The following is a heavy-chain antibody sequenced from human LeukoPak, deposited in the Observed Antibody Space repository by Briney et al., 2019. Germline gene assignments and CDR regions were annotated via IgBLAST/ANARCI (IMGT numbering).Heavy chain of an antibody. D-gene: IGHD4-11*01. CDR2: IYHSGST. Sequence: PSGTLSLTCAVSGGSISSSNWWSWVRQPPGKGLEWIGEIYHSGSTNYNPSLKSRVTISVDKSKNQFSLKLSSVTAADTAVYYCARDLRTVTRIVDYYNGMDVWGQGTTVTVSS. V-gene: IGHV4-4*02. J-gene: IGHJ6*02. CDR1: GGSISSSNW. CDR3: ARDLRTVTRIVDYYNGMDV.